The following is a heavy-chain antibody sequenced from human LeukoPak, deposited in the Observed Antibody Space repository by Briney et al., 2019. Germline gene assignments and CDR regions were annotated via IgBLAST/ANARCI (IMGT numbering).Heavy chain of an antibody. Sequence: GESLKISCKGSGYSFTSYWIGWVRQMPGKGLEWMWIIYPGDSDTRYSPSFQGQVTISADKSISTAYLQWSSLKASDTAMYYCARLSPGIAAARLLTWFDPWGQGTLVTVSS. V-gene: IGHV5-51*03. CDR3: ARLSPGIAAARLLTWFDP. CDR2: IYPGDSDT. J-gene: IGHJ5*02. CDR1: GYSFTSYW. D-gene: IGHD6-13*01.